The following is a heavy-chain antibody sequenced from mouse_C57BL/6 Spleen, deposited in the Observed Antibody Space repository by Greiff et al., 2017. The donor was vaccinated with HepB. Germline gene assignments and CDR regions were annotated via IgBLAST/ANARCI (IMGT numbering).Heavy chain of an antibody. D-gene: IGHD2-2*01. V-gene: IGHV5-17*01. CDR1: GFTFSDYG. Sequence: DVKLVESGGGLVKPGGSLKLSCAASGFTFSDYGMHWVRQAPEKGLEWVAYISSGSSTIYYADTVKGRFTISRDNAKNTLFLQMTSLRSEDTAMYYCARGVTTGYYAMDYWGQGTSVTVSS. CDR3: ARGVTTGYYAMDY. CDR2: ISSGSSTI. J-gene: IGHJ4*01.